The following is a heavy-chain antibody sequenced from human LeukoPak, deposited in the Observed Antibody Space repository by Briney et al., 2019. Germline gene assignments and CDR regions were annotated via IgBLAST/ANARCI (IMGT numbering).Heavy chain of an antibody. CDR1: GGSISSSSYY. CDR2: IAYSGRT. J-gene: IGHJ6*03. Sequence: SETLSLTCTVSGGSISSSSYYWGWIRQPPRKGLEWIGSIAYSGRTYYNPSLKSRVTISVDTSKNQISLKLNSVTAADTAVYFCARVRDCTGGSCYSSYYYYYMDVWGKGTTVTASS. V-gene: IGHV4-39*01. CDR3: ARVRDCTGGSCYSSYYYYYMDV. D-gene: IGHD2-15*01.